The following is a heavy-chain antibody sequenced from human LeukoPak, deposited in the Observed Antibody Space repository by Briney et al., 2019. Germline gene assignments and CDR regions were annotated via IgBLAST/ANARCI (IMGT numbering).Heavy chain of an antibody. CDR1: GTSFSNDY. V-gene: IGHV4-59*01. CDR2: IYHNGRT. D-gene: IGHD3-3*01. Sequence: PSETVSLTCTVSGTSFSNDYWSWVRQAPGKGLEWIGYIYHNGRTSYSPSLKSRITMSIDTSQKKFSLNVIAVTAADTAVYYCARASEGIGYFDTWGRGSLVTVSS. J-gene: IGHJ4*02. CDR3: ARASEGIGYFDT.